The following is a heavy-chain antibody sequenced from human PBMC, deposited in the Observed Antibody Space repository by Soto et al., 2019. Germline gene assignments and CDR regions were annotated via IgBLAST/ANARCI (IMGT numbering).Heavy chain of an antibody. CDR3: ARGLTYYDILTGSRPPPPQLN. D-gene: IGHD3-9*01. CDR2: IYYSGST. J-gene: IGHJ4*02. Sequence: QVQLQESGPGLVKPSETLSLTCTVSGGSISSYYWSWIRQPPGKGLEWIGYIYYSGSTNYNPSLKRRVTISVDTSKNQFSLKLSSVTAADTAVYYCARGLTYYDILTGSRPPPPQLNWGQGTLVTVSS. CDR1: GGSISSYY. V-gene: IGHV4-59*08.